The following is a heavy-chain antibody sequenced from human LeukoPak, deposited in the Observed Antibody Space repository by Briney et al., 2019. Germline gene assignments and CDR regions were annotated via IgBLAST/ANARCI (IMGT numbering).Heavy chain of an antibody. Sequence: GGSLRLSCAASGLTFSSYWMSWVRQAPGKGLEWVANIKQDGSEKNYVDSVKGRFTISRDNAKNSLYLQMNSLRAEDTAVYYCEKDGPSPYRYYMDVWGKGTTVTISS. CDR3: EKDGPSPYRYYMDV. J-gene: IGHJ6*03. CDR1: GLTFSSYW. V-gene: IGHV3-7*01. CDR2: IKQDGSEK.